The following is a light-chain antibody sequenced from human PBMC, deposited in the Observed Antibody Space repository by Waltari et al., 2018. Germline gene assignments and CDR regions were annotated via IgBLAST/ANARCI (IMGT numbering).Light chain of an antibody. CDR3: QALGTGAWV. V-gene: IGLV3-1*01. J-gene: IGLJ3*02. CDR2: QDT. Sequence: WYQHSPGQSPLLVIYQDTKRPSGIPERFSGSKSGNAATLTISGTQAMDEADYYCQALGTGAWVFGGGTKLTVL.